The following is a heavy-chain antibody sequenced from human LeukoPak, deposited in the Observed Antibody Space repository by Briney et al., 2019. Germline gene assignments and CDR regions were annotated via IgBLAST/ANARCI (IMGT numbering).Heavy chain of an antibody. CDR2: INPNNGGT. V-gene: IGHV1-2*02. J-gene: IGHJ6*03. CDR1: GYTFTGYY. D-gene: IGHD2/OR15-2a*01. Sequence: ASVKVSCKASGYTFTGYYMHWVRRATGQGLEWMGWINPNNGGTNYGQKFQGRVTMTRDTSISTASMDLTRLRTDDTAVYYCARAKDTTEVGADVWGKGTTVTVS. CDR3: ARAKDTTEVGADV.